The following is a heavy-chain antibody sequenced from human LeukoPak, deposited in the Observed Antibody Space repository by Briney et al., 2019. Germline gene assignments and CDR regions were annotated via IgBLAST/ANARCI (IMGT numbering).Heavy chain of an antibody. Sequence: AAVQVSCKASGYTLTSYGISWVRQAPGQGVEWMGWISVYKGKTHYAQKLQGSVTITTDTSTSTAYMELRSLRTDDPAVYYCAAGQGGHDAFDIWGQGTMVTVSS. CDR1: GYTLTSYG. V-gene: IGHV1-18*01. CDR3: AAGQGGHDAFDI. J-gene: IGHJ3*02. CDR2: ISVYKGKT. D-gene: IGHD3-10*01.